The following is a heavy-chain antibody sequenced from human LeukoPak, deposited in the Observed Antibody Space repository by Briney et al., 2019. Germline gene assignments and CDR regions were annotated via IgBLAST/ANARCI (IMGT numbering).Heavy chain of an antibody. CDR3: AREGGHSI. Sequence: SETLSLTCPVYGGSFSGYYWSWIRQPPGKGLEWIGEINHSGSTNYNPSLKSRVTISVDTSKNQFSLKLSSVTAADTAVYYCAREGGHSIWGQGTMVTVSS. CDR2: INHSGST. D-gene: IGHD2-15*01. CDR1: GGSFSGYY. V-gene: IGHV4-34*01. J-gene: IGHJ3*02.